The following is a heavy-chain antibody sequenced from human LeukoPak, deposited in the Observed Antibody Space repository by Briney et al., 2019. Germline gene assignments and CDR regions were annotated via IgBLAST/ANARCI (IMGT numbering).Heavy chain of an antibody. Sequence: SVKVSYKASGGTFSSYAISWVRQAPGQGLEWMGGIIPIFGTANYAQKFQGRVTITTDESTSTAYMELSSLRSEDTAVYYCARDTTYTYYYGSGSYSENWFDPWGQGTLVTVSS. CDR1: GGTFSSYA. CDR2: IIPIFGTA. D-gene: IGHD3-10*01. CDR3: ARDTTYTYYYGSGSYSENWFDP. J-gene: IGHJ5*02. V-gene: IGHV1-69*05.